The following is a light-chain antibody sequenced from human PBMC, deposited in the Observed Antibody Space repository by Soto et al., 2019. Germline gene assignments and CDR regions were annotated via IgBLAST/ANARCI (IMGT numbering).Light chain of an antibody. CDR1: QSITNNY. CDR2: GAS. CDR3: QQYGYLVT. V-gene: IGKV3-20*01. J-gene: IGKJ4*01. Sequence: EIVLTQSPGTLSLSPGERATLSCRASQSITNNYLAWYQQKPGRPHRLLIYGASSRATGIPDRFSGSGSGTDFTLTISRLEPEDFAMYYCQQYGYLVTFGGGTKVEIK.